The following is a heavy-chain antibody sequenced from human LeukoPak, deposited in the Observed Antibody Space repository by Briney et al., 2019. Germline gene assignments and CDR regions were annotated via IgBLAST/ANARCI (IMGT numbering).Heavy chain of an antibody. CDR3: ATSYYYASGSLWNGMDV. CDR2: IYYSGST. J-gene: IGHJ6*04. V-gene: IGHV4-59*01. D-gene: IGHD3-10*01. Sequence: RTSETLSLTCTVSGGSISSYYWSWIRQRPGKGLEWIGYIYYSGSTDYNPSLKSRVTISVDTSKNQFSLKLSSVTAADTAVYYCATSYYYASGSLWNGMDVWGKGTTVIVSS. CDR1: GGSISSYY.